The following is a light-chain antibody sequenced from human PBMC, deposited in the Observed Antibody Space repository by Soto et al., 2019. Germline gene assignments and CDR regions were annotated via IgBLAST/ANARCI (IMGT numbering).Light chain of an antibody. J-gene: IGLJ1*01. V-gene: IGLV2-8*01. CDR1: SSDIGGYNY. CDR3: SSYAGSNNSYV. Sequence: QSALTQPASVSGSPGQSITVSCTGTSSDIGGYNYVSWYQQHPGKAPKHMVYEVTNRPSGVPDRFSGSKSGNTASLTVSGLQADDEADYYCSSYAGSNNSYVFGTGTKLTVL. CDR2: EVT.